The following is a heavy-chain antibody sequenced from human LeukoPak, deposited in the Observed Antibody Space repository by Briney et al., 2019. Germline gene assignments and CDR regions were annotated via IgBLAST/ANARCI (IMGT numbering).Heavy chain of an antibody. CDR1: GFTFSSYV. Sequence: GGSLRLSCAASGFTFSSYVMHWVRQAPGKGLEWVAVISYDGSNKYYADSVKGRFTISRDNSKNTLYLQMNSLRAEDTAVYYCARDDVYGSGSYRNYYYYYMDVWGKGTTVTVSS. CDR3: ARDDVYGSGSYRNYYYYYMDV. V-gene: IGHV3-30*04. D-gene: IGHD3-10*01. J-gene: IGHJ6*03. CDR2: ISYDGSNK.